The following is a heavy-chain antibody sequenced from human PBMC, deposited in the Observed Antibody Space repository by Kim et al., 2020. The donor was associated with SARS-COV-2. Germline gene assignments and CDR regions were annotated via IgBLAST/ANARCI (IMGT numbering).Heavy chain of an antibody. J-gene: IGHJ4*02. V-gene: IGHV1-18*01. Sequence: NGNTNYAQKLQGRVTMTTDTSTSTAYMELRSLRSDDTAVYYCARGGPSDYWGQGTLVTVSS. CDR3: ARGGPSDY. D-gene: IGHD1-26*01. CDR2: NGNT.